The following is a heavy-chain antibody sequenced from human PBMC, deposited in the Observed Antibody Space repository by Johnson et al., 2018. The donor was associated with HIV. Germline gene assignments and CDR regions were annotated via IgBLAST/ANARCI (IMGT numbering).Heavy chain of an antibody. CDR2: IQQEGSVK. V-gene: IGHV3-7*01. J-gene: IGHJ3*02. D-gene: IGHD6-19*01. CDR3: ARVYSSGWSDAFDI. CDR1: GFTFSDYW. Sequence: VQLVESGGGVVQPGRSLRLSCAGSGFTFSDYWMSWVRRAPGKGLEWVANIQQEGSVKYYVDSVKGRFTIARDNAKSSLYLQMNSLRADDTAVYYCARVYSSGWSDAFDIWGQGTMVTVSS.